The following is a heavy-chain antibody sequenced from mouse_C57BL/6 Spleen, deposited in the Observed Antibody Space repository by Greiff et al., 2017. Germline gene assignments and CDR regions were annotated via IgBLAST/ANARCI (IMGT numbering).Heavy chain of an antibody. CDR1: GYTFTDYY. CDR3: ARARGYDGYFDY. V-gene: IGHV1-26*01. D-gene: IGHD2-2*01. Sequence: VQLQQSGPELVKPGASVKISCKASGYTFTDYYMNWVKQSHGKSLEWIGDINPNNGGTSYNQKFKGKATLTVDKSSSTAYMELRSLTSEDSAVYYCARARGYDGYFDYWGQGTTLTVSS. J-gene: IGHJ2*01. CDR2: INPNNGGT.